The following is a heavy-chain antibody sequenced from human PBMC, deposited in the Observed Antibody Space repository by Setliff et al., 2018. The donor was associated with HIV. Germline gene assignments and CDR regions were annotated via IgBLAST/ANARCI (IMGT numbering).Heavy chain of an antibody. CDR3: ARDVEHMMDV. CDR2: ISTYSDET. V-gene: IGHV1-18*01. J-gene: IGHJ6*02. CDR1: GGTFRNYA. Sequence: ASVKVSCKASGGTFRNYALSWVRQAPGQGLEGMGGISTYSDETSYAQKLQGRVTMTTDTSTSTAYMELRRLRFDDTAVYYCARDVEHMMDVWGQGTTVTVSS.